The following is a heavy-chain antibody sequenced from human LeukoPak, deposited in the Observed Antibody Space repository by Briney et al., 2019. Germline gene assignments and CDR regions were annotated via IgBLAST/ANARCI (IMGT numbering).Heavy chain of an antibody. CDR2: ISYDGSNK. CDR1: GFTFSSYG. CDR3: ARGWLQSGFDY. J-gene: IGHJ4*02. D-gene: IGHD5-24*01. Sequence: GGSLRLSCAASGFTFSSYGMHWVRQAPGKGLEWVAVISYDGSNKYYADSVKGRFTISRDNSKNTLYLQMNSLRAEDTAVYYCARGWLQSGFDYWGQGTLVTVSS. V-gene: IGHV3-30*03.